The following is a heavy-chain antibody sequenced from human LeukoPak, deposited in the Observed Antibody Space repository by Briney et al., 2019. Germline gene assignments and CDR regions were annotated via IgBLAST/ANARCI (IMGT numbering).Heavy chain of an antibody. Sequence: GGSLRLSCAASGFPFSSYAMSWVRQAPGKGLEWVSAISGSGGRTYYADSVKRRFTISRDNSKNTLYLQMNSLRAEDTAVYYCAKDPLAGIAAAGTEISFDYWGQGTLVTVSS. CDR3: AKDPLAGIAAAGTEISFDY. CDR1: GFPFSSYA. V-gene: IGHV3-23*01. CDR2: ISGSGGRT. D-gene: IGHD6-13*01. J-gene: IGHJ4*02.